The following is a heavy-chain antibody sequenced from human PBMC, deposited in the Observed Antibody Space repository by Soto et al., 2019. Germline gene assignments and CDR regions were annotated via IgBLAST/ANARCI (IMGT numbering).Heavy chain of an antibody. CDR3: ARASRYYGMDV. Sequence: HPGGSLRLSCAASGFTFSSYGMHWVRQAPGKGLEWVAVIWYDGSNKYYADSVKGGFTISRDNSKNTLYLQMNSLRAEDTAVYYCARASRYYGMDVWGQGTTVTVSS. V-gene: IGHV3-33*01. D-gene: IGHD6-6*01. CDR1: GFTFSSYG. J-gene: IGHJ6*02. CDR2: IWYDGSNK.